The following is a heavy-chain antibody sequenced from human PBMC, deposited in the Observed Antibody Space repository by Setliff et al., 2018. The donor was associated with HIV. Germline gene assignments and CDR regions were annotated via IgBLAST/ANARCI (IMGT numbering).Heavy chain of an antibody. CDR1: DGSITTDNYF. D-gene: IGHD2-15*01. Sequence: PSETLSLTCTVSDGSITTDNYFWGWIRQPPGKGLEWIGSIYYTGNTYSNSSLKSQVSMSVDTSKKQISLRLHSVTAADTAVYYCARHEGYLYDGSRYFGRFDPWGQGTLVTVSS. CDR3: ARHEGYLYDGSRYFGRFDP. V-gene: IGHV4-39*01. J-gene: IGHJ5*02. CDR2: IYYTGNT.